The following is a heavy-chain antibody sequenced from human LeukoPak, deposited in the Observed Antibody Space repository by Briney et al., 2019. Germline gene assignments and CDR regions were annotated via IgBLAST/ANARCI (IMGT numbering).Heavy chain of an antibody. CDR3: AREREDPNWFDP. D-gene: IGHD1-26*01. CDR2: IWYDGSKK. CDR1: GFTFSSYG. J-gene: IGHJ5*02. V-gene: IGHV3-33*01. Sequence: AGGSLRLSCAASGFTFSSYGMHWVRHAPGKGLEWVAVIWYDGSKKYYADSVKGRFTISRENSKNTLYLQMNSLRAEDTAVYYCAREREDPNWFDPWGQGTLVTVSS.